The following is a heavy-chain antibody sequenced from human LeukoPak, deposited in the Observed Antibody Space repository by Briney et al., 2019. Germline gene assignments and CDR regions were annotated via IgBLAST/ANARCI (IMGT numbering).Heavy chain of an antibody. CDR3: TRGCTGTRCPADY. J-gene: IGHJ4*02. CDR2: VSPVGTDT. CDR1: GFTFNSRW. Sequence: GGSLRLSCAASGFTFNSRWMHWVRQAPGKGLMWVSTVSPVGTDTNYADSVRGRFTISRDNAKNTLYLQMDSLRAEDTALYFCTRGCTGTRCPADYWGQGALVTVSS. D-gene: IGHD2-2*01. V-gene: IGHV3-74*01.